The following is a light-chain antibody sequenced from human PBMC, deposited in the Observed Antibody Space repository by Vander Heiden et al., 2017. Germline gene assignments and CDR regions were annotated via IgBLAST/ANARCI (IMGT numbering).Light chain of an antibody. CDR3: CSYAGSYSYV. Sequence: HSALTQPRSVSGSPGQSVTISCTGTSSDVGGYNYVSWYQQHPGKATKLMIYDVSKRPSGVPDRFSGSKSGNTASLTISGLQAEDEADYYCCSYAGSYSYVFGTGTKVTVL. V-gene: IGLV2-11*01. CDR2: DVS. J-gene: IGLJ1*01. CDR1: SSDVGGYNY.